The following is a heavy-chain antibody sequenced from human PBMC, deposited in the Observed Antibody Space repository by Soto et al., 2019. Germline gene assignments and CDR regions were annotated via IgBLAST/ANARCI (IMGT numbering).Heavy chain of an antibody. J-gene: IGHJ6*02. CDR3: AKGKSPWSYSYYHAMDV. V-gene: IGHV3-30*18. CDR1: RFTFSTYA. CDR2: ISSDGSDK. D-gene: IGHD3-3*01. Sequence: QVHLVESGGGVVQPGRSLRLSCAASRFTFSTYAMHWVRQAPGKGLEWVALISSDGSDKYYADSVKGRFIISRDNSKNTVYPQMSSLRTEDTAVYYCAKGKSPWSYSYYHAMDVWGQGTTVTVSS.